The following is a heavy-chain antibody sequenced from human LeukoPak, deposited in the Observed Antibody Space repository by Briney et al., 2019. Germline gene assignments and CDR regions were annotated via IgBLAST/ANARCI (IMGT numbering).Heavy chain of an antibody. CDR3: ARRGLLWFVNWFDP. D-gene: IGHD3-10*01. V-gene: IGHV4-34*01. CDR1: GGSFSGYY. Sequence: SETLSLTCAVYGGSFSGYYWSWIRQPPGKGLEWIGEINHSGSTNYNPSLKSRVTISVDTSKNQFSLKLSSVTAADTAVYYCARRGLLWFVNWFDPWGQETLVTVSS. CDR2: INHSGST. J-gene: IGHJ5*02.